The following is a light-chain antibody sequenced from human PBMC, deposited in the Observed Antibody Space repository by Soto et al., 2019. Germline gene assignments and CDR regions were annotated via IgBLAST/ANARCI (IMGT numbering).Light chain of an antibody. V-gene: IGKV3-20*01. Sequence: EIVLTQSPGTLSLSPGERATLSCRASQSISSNYLAWYQQKPGQAPRLLVYGASSRATGIPDRFSGSGFGTDFTLTISRLEPEDFALYYCQQYSSTFWTFGQGTKV. CDR1: QSISSNY. CDR2: GAS. J-gene: IGKJ1*01. CDR3: QQYSSTFWT.